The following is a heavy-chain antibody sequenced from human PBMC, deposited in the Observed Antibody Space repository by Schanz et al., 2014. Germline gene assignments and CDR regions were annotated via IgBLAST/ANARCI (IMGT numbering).Heavy chain of an antibody. D-gene: IGHD3-10*01. Sequence: VQLVESGGGLVQPGRSLRLSCAASGFTFSDYYMTWIRQAPGKGLEWVSYISSSGSYTNYADSVKGRFTISRDNGKKSLYLQITTWRAENPAVYFWPRDYKSALSSPRHDAFDVWGQGTVVTVSS. CDR1: GFTFSDYY. V-gene: IGHV3-11*06. CDR3: PRDYKSALSSPRHDAFDV. J-gene: IGHJ3*01. CDR2: ISSSGSYT.